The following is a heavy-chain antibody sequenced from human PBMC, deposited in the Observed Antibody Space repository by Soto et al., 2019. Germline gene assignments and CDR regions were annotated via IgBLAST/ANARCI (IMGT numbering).Heavy chain of an antibody. V-gene: IGHV1-8*01. CDR3: VRGFYTGYEWGDH. CDR1: GYTFISYD. D-gene: IGHD5-12*01. J-gene: IGHJ4*02. CDR2: MNPNRGNT. Sequence: VQLVQSGAEVKKPGASVKVSCKASGYTFISYDINWVRQAPGQGLEWMGWMNPNRGNTDYAQKFQGRVTMTRNTSITTAYMELMSLTSEDTAVYFCVRGFYTGYEWGDHWGQGTLITVSS.